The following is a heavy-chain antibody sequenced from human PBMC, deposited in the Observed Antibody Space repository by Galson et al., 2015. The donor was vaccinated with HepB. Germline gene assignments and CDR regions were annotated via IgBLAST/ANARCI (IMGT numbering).Heavy chain of an antibody. V-gene: IGHV3-11*01. CDR3: ARDGSGYIGSWNTFDI. D-gene: IGHD1/OR15-1a*01. J-gene: IGHJ3*02. CDR1: GFIFSDYQ. Sequence: SLRLSCAASGFIFSDYQMHWIRQAPGKGLEWISYISSTGTTIDYADSMKGRFTISRDNAKNSLHLQVNGLRVEDTAVYYCARDGSGYIGSWNTFDIWGRGTMVTVSS. CDR2: ISSTGTTI.